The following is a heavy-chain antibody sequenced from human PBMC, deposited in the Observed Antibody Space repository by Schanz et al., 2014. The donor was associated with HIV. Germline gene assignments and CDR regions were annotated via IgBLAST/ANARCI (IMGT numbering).Heavy chain of an antibody. Sequence: QVQLVLSGAEVKRPGASVKVSCKASGYTFTSYGITWVRQAPGQGLEWMGWISTYNGNTIYAQKFQGRVTMTTDTSTSTAYMELRSLRSDDTAVYYCARDGSKWNFEYWGQGTLVTVSP. CDR1: GYTFTSYG. J-gene: IGHJ4*02. CDR2: ISTYNGNT. D-gene: IGHD4-4*01. CDR3: ARDGSKWNFEY. V-gene: IGHV1-18*01.